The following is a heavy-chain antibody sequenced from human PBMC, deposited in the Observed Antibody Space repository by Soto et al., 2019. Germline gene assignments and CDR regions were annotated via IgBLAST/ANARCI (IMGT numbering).Heavy chain of an antibody. V-gene: IGHV3-23*04. D-gene: IGHD3-3*01. Sequence: DEQLVESGGGSLNPGGPRKLSGAASGFGLGIYALPWSAQSPGKGLEWVSLISSGGGTTNYADSVKGRFSISRDNSQNMLYLQMNGLRGEDTALYYCAKLKGGLGRFYGMDAWGQGTVVIVSS. CDR1: GFGLGIYA. CDR3: AKLKGGLGRFYGMDA. CDR2: ISSGGGTT. J-gene: IGHJ6*02.